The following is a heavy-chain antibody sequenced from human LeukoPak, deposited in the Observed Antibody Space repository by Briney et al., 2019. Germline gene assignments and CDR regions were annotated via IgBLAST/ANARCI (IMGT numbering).Heavy chain of an antibody. V-gene: IGHV1-8*01. J-gene: IGHJ5*02. CDR3: SKPLIAATGTFDP. Sequence: ASVKVSCKASGYTFTSYDINWVRQATGQGLEWMGWMNPNSGNTGYAQKFQGRGTMTRNTAISTAYMDLRSLRSEDTAVDDCSKPLIAATGTFDPWGQGTLVTVSS. CDR2: MNPNSGNT. CDR1: GYTFTSYD. D-gene: IGHD6-13*01.